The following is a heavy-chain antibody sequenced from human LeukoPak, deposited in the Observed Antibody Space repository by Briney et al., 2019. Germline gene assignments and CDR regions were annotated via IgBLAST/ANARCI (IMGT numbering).Heavy chain of an antibody. CDR2: IYYSGST. Sequence: PSQTLSLTCTVSGGSISIGDYYWSWIRQPPGKGLEWIGYIYYSGSTYYNPSLKSRVTISVDTSKNQFSRKLSSVTAADTAVYYCARGGAGSYYGTTFDPWGQGTLVTVSS. V-gene: IGHV4-30-4*01. CDR1: GGSISIGDYY. D-gene: IGHD3-10*01. J-gene: IGHJ5*02. CDR3: ARGGAGSYYGTTFDP.